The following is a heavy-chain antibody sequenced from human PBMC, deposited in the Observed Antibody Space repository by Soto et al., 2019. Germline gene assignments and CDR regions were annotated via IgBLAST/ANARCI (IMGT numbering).Heavy chain of an antibody. D-gene: IGHD1-1*01. CDR2: ISGSGGST. CDR1: GFTFSSYA. CDR3: ARGLRQYNHY. J-gene: IGHJ4*02. V-gene: IGHV3-23*01. Sequence: EGSLRLSCAASGFTFSSYAMSWVRQAPGKGLEWVSAISGSGGSTYYADSVKGRLTISRDSSKNTLYLQMNSLRAEDTAVYYCARGLRQYNHYWGQGTLVTVSS.